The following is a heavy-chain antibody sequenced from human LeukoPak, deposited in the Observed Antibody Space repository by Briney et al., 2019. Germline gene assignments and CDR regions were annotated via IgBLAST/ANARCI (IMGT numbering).Heavy chain of an antibody. V-gene: IGHV4-59*01. CDR3: ARDTSAGAFGY. D-gene: IGHD6-25*01. J-gene: IGHJ4*02. CDR2: IYYSGST. CDR1: GGSISSYY. Sequence: SETLSLTCTVSGGSISSYYWSWIRQPPGKGLEWIGYIYYSGSTNYNPSLKSRVTISVDTSKNQFSLKLSSVTAADTAVYYCARDTSAGAFGYWGQGTLVTVSS.